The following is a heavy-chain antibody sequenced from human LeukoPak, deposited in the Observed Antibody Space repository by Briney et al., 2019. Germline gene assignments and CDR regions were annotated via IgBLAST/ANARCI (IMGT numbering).Heavy chain of an antibody. Sequence: SVKVSCKASGGTFSSYVISWVRQAPGQGLEWMGGIIPIFGTANYAQKFQGRVTITADESTSTAYMELSSLRSEDTAVYYCARGPDYYDSSGYDYYYMDVWGKGTTVTVSS. V-gene: IGHV1-69*13. D-gene: IGHD3-22*01. CDR1: GGTFSSYV. CDR2: IIPIFGTA. J-gene: IGHJ6*03. CDR3: ARGPDYYDSSGYDYYYMDV.